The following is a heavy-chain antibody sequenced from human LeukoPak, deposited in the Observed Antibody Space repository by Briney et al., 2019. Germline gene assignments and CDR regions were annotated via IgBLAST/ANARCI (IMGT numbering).Heavy chain of an antibody. D-gene: IGHD2-2*02. CDR1: GYSFTSYW. Sequence: GESLKISCKGSGYSFTSYWIGWVRQMPGKGLGWMGIIYPGDSDTRYSPSFQGQVTISADKSISTAYLQWSSLKASDTAMYYCARVRSTSCYTGFCNWFDPWGQGTLVTVSS. CDR3: ARVRSTSCYTGFCNWFDP. CDR2: IYPGDSDT. V-gene: IGHV5-51*01. J-gene: IGHJ5*02.